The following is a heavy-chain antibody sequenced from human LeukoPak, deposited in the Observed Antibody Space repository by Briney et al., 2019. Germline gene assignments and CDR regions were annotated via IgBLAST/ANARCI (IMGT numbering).Heavy chain of an antibody. CDR3: ARIPRRWFDP. J-gene: IGHJ5*02. V-gene: IGHV4-34*01. CDR1: GGSFSGYY. CDR2: INHSGST. Sequence: SETLSLTCAVYGGSFSGYYWSWIRQPPGKGLEWIGEINHSGSTNYNPSLKSRVTISVDTSKNQFSLKLSSVTAADTAVYYCARIPRRWFDPRGQGTLVTVSS.